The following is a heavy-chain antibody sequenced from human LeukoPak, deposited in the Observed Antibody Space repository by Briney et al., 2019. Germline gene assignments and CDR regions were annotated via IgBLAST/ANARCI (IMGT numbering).Heavy chain of an antibody. V-gene: IGHV4-30-2*01. D-gene: IGHD3-22*01. Sequence: SETLSLTCAVSGGSMSSGGYSWSWIRQPPGKGLEWIGYIYHSGSTYYNPSLKSRVTISVDRSKNQFSLKLSSVTAADTAVYYCARGHYDSSGYSDAFDIWGQGTMVTVSS. J-gene: IGHJ3*02. CDR2: IYHSGST. CDR3: ARGHYDSSGYSDAFDI. CDR1: GGSMSSGGYS.